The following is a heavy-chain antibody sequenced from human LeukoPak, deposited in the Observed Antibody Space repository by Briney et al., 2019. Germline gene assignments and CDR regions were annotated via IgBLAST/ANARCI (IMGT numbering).Heavy chain of an antibody. V-gene: IGHV3-11*01. CDR1: GFTFSDYY. Sequence: GGSLRLSCAASGFTFSDYYMSWIRQAPGKGLEWVSYISSSGSTIYYADSVKGRFTISRDNAKNSLYLQMNSLRAEDTAVYYCARGPSQGSGWFLSYYYYGMDVWGQGTTVTVSS. CDR2: ISSSGSTI. CDR3: ARGPSQGSGWFLSYYYYGMDV. J-gene: IGHJ6*02. D-gene: IGHD6-19*01.